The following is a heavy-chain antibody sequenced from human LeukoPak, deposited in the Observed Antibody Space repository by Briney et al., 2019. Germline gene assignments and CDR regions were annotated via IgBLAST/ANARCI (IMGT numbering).Heavy chain of an antibody. V-gene: IGHV3-66*02. D-gene: IGHD2-8*02. J-gene: IGHJ6*03. CDR3: AKAGGESYYYYMDV. CDR1: GFSFSTYD. Sequence: GGSLRLSCVTSGFSFSTYDMSWVRQAPGKGLEWVSVIYSGGSTYYADSVKGRFTISRDNSKNTLYLQMNSLRAEDTAVYYCAKAGGESYYYYMDVWGKGTTVTVSS. CDR2: IYSGGST.